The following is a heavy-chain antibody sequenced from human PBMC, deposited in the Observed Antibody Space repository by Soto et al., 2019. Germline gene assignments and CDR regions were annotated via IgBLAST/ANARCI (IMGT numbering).Heavy chain of an antibody. J-gene: IGHJ5*02. CDR1: GGSISSYC. Sequence: PSEPLCLTCTVAGGSISSYCCRWIRQPPGKGLEWIGYIYYSGSTNYNPSLKSRVTISVDTSKNQFSLKLSSVTAADTAVYYCARAYDYIANWFDPWGQGTLGT. V-gene: IGHV4-59*12. CDR3: ARAYDYIANWFDP. CDR2: IYYSGST. D-gene: IGHD4-4*01.